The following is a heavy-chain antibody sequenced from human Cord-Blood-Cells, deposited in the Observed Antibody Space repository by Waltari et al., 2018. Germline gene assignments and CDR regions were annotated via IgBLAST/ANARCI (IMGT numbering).Heavy chain of an antibody. CDR1: GGSISSSSYY. D-gene: IGHD6-6*01. J-gene: IGHJ3*02. Sequence: QLQLQASGPGLVKPSETLSLTCTVPGGSISSSSYYWGWIRQPPGKGLEWIGSIYYSGSTYYNPSLKSRVTISVDTSKNQFSLKLSSVAAADTTVYYCEAARDAFDIWGQGTMVTVSS. CDR2: IYYSGST. CDR3: EAARDAFDI. V-gene: IGHV4-39*01.